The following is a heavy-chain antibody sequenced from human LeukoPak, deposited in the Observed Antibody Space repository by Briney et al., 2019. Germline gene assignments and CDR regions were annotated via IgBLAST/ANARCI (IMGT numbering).Heavy chain of an antibody. V-gene: IGHV3-23*01. CDR3: AKSDCGSDGCKLLNY. J-gene: IGHJ4*02. CDR1: GFIFSHYT. CDR2: INGSGDAT. Sequence: GGSLRLSCAASGFIFSHYTMTWVRQAPGKGLEWVSSINGSGDATLYADSVMGRFTISRDNAKNTVSLQMNNLRAEDTAVYYCAKSDCGSDGCKLLNYWGQGTLVSASS. D-gene: IGHD3-10*01.